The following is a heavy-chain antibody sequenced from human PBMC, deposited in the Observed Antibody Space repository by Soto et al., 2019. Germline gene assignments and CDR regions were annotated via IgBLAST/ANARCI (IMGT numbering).Heavy chain of an antibody. V-gene: IGHV4-34*01. CDR2: INHSGST. Sequence: SETLSLTCAVYGGSFSGYYWSWIRQPPGKGLEWIGEINHSGSTNYNPSLKSRVTISVDTSKNQFSLKLSSVTAADTAVYYCARFHPESLLAEYYFDFWGQGTLVTVSS. D-gene: IGHD3-3*02. CDR1: GGSFSGYY. CDR3: ARFHPESLLAEYYFDF. J-gene: IGHJ4*02.